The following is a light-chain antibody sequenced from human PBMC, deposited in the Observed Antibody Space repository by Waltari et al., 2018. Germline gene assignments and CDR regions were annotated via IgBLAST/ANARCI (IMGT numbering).Light chain of an antibody. CDR2: GAF. Sequence: EIVMTQSPATLSVSPGERANLSCRASQSVGSNLAWYQQKRGQAPRLLIYGAFTRATGIPPRFRGSGSGTEFTLTIGSLQSEDFAVYYCQQYNQRPPYTFGQGTKVEIK. J-gene: IGKJ2*01. CDR1: QSVGSN. V-gene: IGKV3D-15*01. CDR3: QQYNQRPPYT.